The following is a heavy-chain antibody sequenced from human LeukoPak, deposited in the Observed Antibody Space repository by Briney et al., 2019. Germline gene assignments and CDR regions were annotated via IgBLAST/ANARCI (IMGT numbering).Heavy chain of an antibody. CDR3: ARDRGADYSRGWSATYYYYGMDV. D-gene: IGHD6-19*01. V-gene: IGHV1-2*02. J-gene: IGHJ6*02. Sequence: ASVKVSCKASGYTFTGYYMHWVRQAPGQGLEWMGWINPNSGGTNYAQKFQGRVTMTRDTSISTAYMELSRLRSDDTAVYYCARDRGADYSRGWSATYYYYGMDVWGQGTTVTVSS. CDR2: INPNSGGT. CDR1: GYTFTGYY.